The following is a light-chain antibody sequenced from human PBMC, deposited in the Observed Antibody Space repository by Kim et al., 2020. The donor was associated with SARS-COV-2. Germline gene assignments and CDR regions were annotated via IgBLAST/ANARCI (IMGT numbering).Light chain of an antibody. CDR1: RLGDKY. CDR2: QDA. Sequence: SVSPGQPARITCSGDRLGDKYVCWYQQKPGQSPVAVIYQDAERPSGIPERFSGSNSGNTATLTISGTQAMDEADYYCQAWDSSTTVFGGGTQLTVL. V-gene: IGLV3-1*01. J-gene: IGLJ3*02. CDR3: QAWDSSTTV.